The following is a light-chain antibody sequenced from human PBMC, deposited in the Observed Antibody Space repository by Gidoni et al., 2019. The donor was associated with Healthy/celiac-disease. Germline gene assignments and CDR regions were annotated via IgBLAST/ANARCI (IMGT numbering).Light chain of an antibody. Sequence: IRMTQSPSSFSASTGDRITITCLVSQGISSYLAWYQQKPGKAPKLLIYAASTLQSGVPSRFSESGSGTDFTLTISCLQSEDFATYYCQQYYSYPPTFGGGTKVEIK. CDR1: QGISSY. CDR2: AAS. V-gene: IGKV1-8*01. CDR3: QQYYSYPPT. J-gene: IGKJ4*01.